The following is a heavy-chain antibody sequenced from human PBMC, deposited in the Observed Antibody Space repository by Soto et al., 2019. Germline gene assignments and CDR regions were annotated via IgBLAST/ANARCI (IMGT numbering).Heavy chain of an antibody. CDR1: GFTFSSYA. CDR3: AKDPIIGDYDSSGYYYSDAEYFQH. Sequence: GGSLRLSCAASGFTFSSYAMSWVRQAPGKGLEWVPAISGSGGSTYYADSVKGRFTISRDNSKNTLYLQMNSLRAEDTAVYYCAKDPIIGDYDSSGYYYSDAEYFQHWGQGTLVTVSS. V-gene: IGHV3-23*01. D-gene: IGHD3-22*01. J-gene: IGHJ1*01. CDR2: ISGSGGST.